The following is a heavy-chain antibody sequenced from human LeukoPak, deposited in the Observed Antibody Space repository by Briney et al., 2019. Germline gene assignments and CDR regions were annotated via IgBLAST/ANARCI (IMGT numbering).Heavy chain of an antibody. V-gene: IGHV4-34*01. J-gene: IGHJ4*02. CDR1: GGSCSGYY. CDR3: ARGRDSSGYSLDY. D-gene: IGHD3-22*01. CDR2: INHSGST. Sequence: PSETLTLTCAVYGGSCSGYYWSWIRQPPGKGLEWIGEINHSGSTNYNPSLKSRVTISVDTSKNQFSLKLSSVTAADTAVYYCARGRDSSGYSLDYWGQGTLVTVSS.